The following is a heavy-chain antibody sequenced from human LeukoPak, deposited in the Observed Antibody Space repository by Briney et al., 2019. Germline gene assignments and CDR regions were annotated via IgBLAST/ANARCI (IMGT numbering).Heavy chain of an antibody. D-gene: IGHD6-6*01. V-gene: IGHV3-48*01. Sequence: GGSLRLSCAASEFTFSSYSMNWVRRAPGKGLEWVSYISSSSGAIFYADSVKGRFTISRDNAKSSLYLQMNSLRAEDTAVYYCARTIAARQGDFDYWGQGTLVTVSS. CDR2: ISSSSGAI. J-gene: IGHJ4*02. CDR3: ARTIAARQGDFDY. CDR1: EFTFSSYS.